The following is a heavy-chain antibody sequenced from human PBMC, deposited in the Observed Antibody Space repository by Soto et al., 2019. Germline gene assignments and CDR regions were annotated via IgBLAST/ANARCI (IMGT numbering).Heavy chain of an antibody. CDR3: ATAASRDINRGAYDI. Sequence: QVQLVQSESEVKRPGSSVKVSCKASRGSFSSFGITWVRQAPGQGLEWMGRIIPNYGVPNYAQNFQGRVTFKVDASTNTAHMELSGLRFEDTTVYFCATAASRDINRGAYDIWVQGTMVTVSS. V-gene: IGHV1-69*18. J-gene: IGHJ3*02. CDR2: IIPNYGVP. D-gene: IGHD4-17*01. CDR1: RGSFSSFG.